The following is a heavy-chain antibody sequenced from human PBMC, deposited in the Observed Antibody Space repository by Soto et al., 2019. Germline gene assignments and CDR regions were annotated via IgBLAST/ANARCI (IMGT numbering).Heavy chain of an antibody. CDR3: ARESPYYYESSGYYLFDY. Sequence: QVQLVQSGAEVKKPGSSVKVSCKASGGTFSSYAISWVRQAPGQGLEWMGGIIPIFGTANYAQKFQGRVTITADESTSTAYMDLSSLRSEDTAVYYCARESPYYYESSGYYLFDYWGQGTLVTVSS. CDR1: GGTFSSYA. V-gene: IGHV1-69*01. CDR2: IIPIFGTA. J-gene: IGHJ4*02. D-gene: IGHD3-22*01.